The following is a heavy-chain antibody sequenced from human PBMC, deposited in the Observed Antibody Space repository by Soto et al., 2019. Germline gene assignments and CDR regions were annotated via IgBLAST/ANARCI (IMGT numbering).Heavy chain of an antibody. CDR3: VRMNAASYSCCNGLDV. Sequence: QVTLRESGPVLLKPTETLTLTCNASGFSLTTGRMGVSWIRQPPGKALEWLAHIFSDAERSYTTFLQGRLTSSADVSESQVVLTMTTMGPVDTGTYFCVRMNAASYSCCNGLDVGGQGTTVTVAS. D-gene: IGHD2-15*01. CDR1: GFSLTTGRMG. V-gene: IGHV2-26*01. CDR2: IFSDAER. J-gene: IGHJ6*02.